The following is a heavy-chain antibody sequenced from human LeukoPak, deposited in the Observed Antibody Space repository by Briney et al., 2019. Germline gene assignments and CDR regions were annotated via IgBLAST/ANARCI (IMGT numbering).Heavy chain of an antibody. CDR1: GFVFSSAW. CDR3: ARGLCSSTGCYQGPFDF. CDR2: IKNKTYGGTT. J-gene: IGHJ4*02. Sequence: PGGSLRLSCAASGFVFSSAWMTWVRQAPGKGLEWVGHIKNKTYGGTTDYAAPVKGRFIISRDDSKNTLYLQMNRLRTDDTAVYHCARGLCSSTGCYQGPFDFWGQGMLVTVSS. D-gene: IGHD2-2*01. V-gene: IGHV3-15*01.